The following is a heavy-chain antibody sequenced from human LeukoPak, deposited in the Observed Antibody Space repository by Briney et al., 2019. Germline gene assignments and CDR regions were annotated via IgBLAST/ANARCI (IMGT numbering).Heavy chain of an antibody. D-gene: IGHD2-15*01. CDR3: ARAGRYCSGGSCYSFDY. Sequence: SETLSLTCAVSGGSISSSNWRSWVRQPPGKGLEWIGEIYHSGSTNYNPPLKSRVTISVDKSKNQFSLKLSSVTAADTAVYYCARAGRYCSGGSCYSFDYWGQGTLVTVSS. CDR2: IYHSGST. CDR1: GGSISSSNW. J-gene: IGHJ4*02. V-gene: IGHV4-4*02.